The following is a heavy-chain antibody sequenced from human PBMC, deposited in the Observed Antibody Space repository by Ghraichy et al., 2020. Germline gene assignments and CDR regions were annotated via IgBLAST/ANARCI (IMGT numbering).Heavy chain of an antibody. Sequence: SGPTLVKPTQTLTLTCTFSGFSLSTSGVGVGWIRQPPGKALEWLALIYWNDDKRYSPSLKSRLTITKDTSKNQVVLTMTNMDPVDTATYYCAHRWHKYYDFWSGYRSYAFDIWGQGTMVTVSS. D-gene: IGHD3-3*01. CDR2: IYWNDDK. V-gene: IGHV2-5*01. CDR1: GFSLSTSGVG. CDR3: AHRWHKYYDFWSGYRSYAFDI. J-gene: IGHJ3*02.